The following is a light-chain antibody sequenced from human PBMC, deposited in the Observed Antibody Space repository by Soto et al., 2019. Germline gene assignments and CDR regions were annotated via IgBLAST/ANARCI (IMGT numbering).Light chain of an antibody. Sequence: DIQMTQSPSSLSASIGDRVTITCRASENIDSYLNWYQQKSGKAPDLLIFGASNLQGGVSSRFSGSVSGSHFTLTINSLQPEDFATYFCQQSYSTPYTFGQGTKLEVK. V-gene: IGKV1-39*01. CDR2: GAS. CDR3: QQSYSTPYT. J-gene: IGKJ2*01. CDR1: ENIDSY.